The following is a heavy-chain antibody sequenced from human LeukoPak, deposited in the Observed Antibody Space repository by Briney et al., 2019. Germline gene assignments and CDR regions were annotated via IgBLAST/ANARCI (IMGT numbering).Heavy chain of an antibody. D-gene: IGHD5-18*01. J-gene: IGHJ4*02. Sequence: GASVKVSCKASGGTFSSYAISWVRQAPGQGLEWMGWISAYNGNTNYVQKFQGRVTMTTDTSTSTAYMELRSLRSDDTAVFYCVRDLGVDTSMIFFDFWGQGTLVTVSS. CDR3: VRDLGVDTSMIFFDF. CDR2: ISAYNGNT. CDR1: GGTFSSYA. V-gene: IGHV1-18*01.